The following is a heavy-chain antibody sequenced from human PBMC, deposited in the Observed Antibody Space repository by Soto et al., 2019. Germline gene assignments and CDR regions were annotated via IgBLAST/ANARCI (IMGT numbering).Heavy chain of an antibody. J-gene: IGHJ3*02. V-gene: IGHV5-51*01. CDR2: IYPGDSDT. CDR3: ARHPAFYDSSGTDAFDI. CDR1: GYIFTSYW. Sequence: CQASGYIFTSYWIAWVRQKPGKGLEWMGIIYPGDSDTTYSPSFQGQVTISADMSNNTAYLQWSSLKASDTAMYYCARHPAFYDSSGTDAFDIWGQGTMVTVSS. D-gene: IGHD3-22*01.